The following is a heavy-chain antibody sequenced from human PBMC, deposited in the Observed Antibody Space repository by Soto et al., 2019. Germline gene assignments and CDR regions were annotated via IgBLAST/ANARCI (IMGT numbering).Heavy chain of an antibody. CDR1: GFSLSTSGVG. CDR3: ARGNSYYDFWSGYWYYFDY. D-gene: IGHD3-3*01. CDR2: IYWNDDK. V-gene: IGHV2-5*01. J-gene: IGHJ4*02. Sequence: QITLKESGPTLVKPTQTLTLTCTFSGFSLSTSGVGVGWIRQPPGKALEWLALIYWNDDKRYSPSLKSRLTITKDTSKNQVVLTMTNMDPVDTATYYCARGNSYYDFWSGYWYYFDYWGQGTLVTVSS.